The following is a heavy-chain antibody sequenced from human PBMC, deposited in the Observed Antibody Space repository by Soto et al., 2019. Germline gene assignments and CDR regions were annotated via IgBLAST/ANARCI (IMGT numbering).Heavy chain of an antibody. CDR1: GFTFSNYA. CDR2: ISGNDNRT. CDR3: AKDRTVWGSDRLDY. Sequence: EVQLLESGGGLIQPGGSLRLSCAASGFTFSNYAMNWVRQAPGKGLEWVSGISGNDNRTYYADSVKGRFPISRDNSKNSLDLQMNSLRAEDTAVYYCAKDRTVWGSDRLDYWGQGTLVTVSS. V-gene: IGHV3-23*01. J-gene: IGHJ4*02. D-gene: IGHD3-16*02.